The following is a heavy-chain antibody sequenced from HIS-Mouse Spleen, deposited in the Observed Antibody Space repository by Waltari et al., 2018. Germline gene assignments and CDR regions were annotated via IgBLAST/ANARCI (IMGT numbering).Heavy chain of an antibody. Sequence: QVTLRESGPALVKPTQTLTLTCTFSGFSLSTSGMCVSWIRQPPGKALEWLARIDWDDDKYYSTSLKTRLTISKDTSKTQVVLTMTNMDPVDTATYYCARTVFEPAGPRVGYFDYWGQGTLVTVSS. D-gene: IGHD6-13*01. CDR2: IDWDDDK. CDR1: GFSLSTSGMC. V-gene: IGHV2-70*15. J-gene: IGHJ4*02. CDR3: ARTVFEPAGPRVGYFDY.